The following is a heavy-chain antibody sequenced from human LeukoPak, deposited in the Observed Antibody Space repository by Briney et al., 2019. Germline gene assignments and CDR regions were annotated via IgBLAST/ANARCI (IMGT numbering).Heavy chain of an antibody. CDR1: EFIFSDYW. J-gene: IGHJ5*01. D-gene: IGHD3-10*01. CDR2: IKQGGREE. Sequence: GGSLRLSCVASEFIFSDYWMSWVRQAPGKGLEGVANIKQGGREEKYLGSVKGRFAISRNDAKSTLYLQMDSLSGDDTAVYYCARGNGGWFDSWGRGTLVTVSS. V-gene: IGHV3-7*01. CDR3: ARGNGGWFDS.